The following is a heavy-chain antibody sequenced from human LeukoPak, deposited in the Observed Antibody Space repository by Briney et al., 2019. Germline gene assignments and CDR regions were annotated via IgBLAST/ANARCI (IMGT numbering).Heavy chain of an antibody. CDR2: IYYSGST. Sequence: NPSETLSLTCTVSGGSISSYYWSWIRQPPGKGLEWIGYIYYSGSTNYNPSLKSRVTISVDTSKNQFSLKLSSVTAADTAVYYCARAGHTVGYNLVGYYYMDVWGKGTTVTVSS. J-gene: IGHJ6*03. D-gene: IGHD2-21*01. CDR1: GGSISSYY. V-gene: IGHV4-59*01. CDR3: ARAGHTVGYNLVGYYYMDV.